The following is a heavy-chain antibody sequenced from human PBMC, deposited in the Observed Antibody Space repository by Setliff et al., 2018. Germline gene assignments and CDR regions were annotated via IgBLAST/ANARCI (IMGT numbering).Heavy chain of an antibody. V-gene: IGHV4-61*01. D-gene: IGHD3-3*01. Sequence: PSETLSLTCTVSSGSVSTTSHYWGWVRQPPGKGLEWIGYLYYNGTTRFGPSLKSRATISLDTSRNQFSLRLTSVTAADTALYFCARERQGGFLEWSPFDSWGQGILVTVSS. CDR1: SGSVSTTSHY. CDR2: LYYNGTT. J-gene: IGHJ4*02. CDR3: ARERQGGFLEWSPFDS.